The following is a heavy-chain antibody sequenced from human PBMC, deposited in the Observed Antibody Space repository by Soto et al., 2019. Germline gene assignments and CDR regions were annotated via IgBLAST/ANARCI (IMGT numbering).Heavy chain of an antibody. CDR2: INSDGSST. J-gene: IGHJ5*02. CDR3: AKGGDVDYVRDRDWFGP. V-gene: IGHV3-74*01. Sequence: EVQLVESGGGLVQPGGSLRLSCAASGFTFSSYWMHWVRQAPGKGLVWVSRINSDGSSTSYADSVKGRFTISRDNAKNTVYLQMNSLRAEDTAVYYCAKGGDVDYVRDRDWFGPWGQGTLVTVSS. CDR1: GFTFSSYW. D-gene: IGHD4-17*01.